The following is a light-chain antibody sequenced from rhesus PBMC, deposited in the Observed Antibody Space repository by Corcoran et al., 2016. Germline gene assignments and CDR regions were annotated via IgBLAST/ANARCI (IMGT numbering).Light chain of an antibody. CDR1: QGISSW. Sequence: DIQMTHSPSSLSASVGDTVTITCRASQGISSWLAWYQQKPGKAPNLLFYKASSLQSGVPSRFSGNGSGTDFTLTISSLQSEDFATYYCQQYSSRPPTFGPGTKVEIK. J-gene: IGKJ1*01. CDR2: KAS. V-gene: IGKV1-22*01. CDR3: QQYSSRPPT.